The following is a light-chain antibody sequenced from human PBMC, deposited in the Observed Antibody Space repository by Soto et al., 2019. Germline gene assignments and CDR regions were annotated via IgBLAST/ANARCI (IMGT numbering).Light chain of an antibody. Sequence: MQMTQSPSTLSASVGDRVTFTCRASQTISTWLAWYQQKPGEAPKLLIYKASTLEVGVLSRFSASGSGTEFTLTINTLQPADFATYYCQQYNSYPWTFGQGTKV. V-gene: IGKV1-5*03. J-gene: IGKJ1*01. CDR2: KAS. CDR3: QQYNSYPWT. CDR1: QTISTW.